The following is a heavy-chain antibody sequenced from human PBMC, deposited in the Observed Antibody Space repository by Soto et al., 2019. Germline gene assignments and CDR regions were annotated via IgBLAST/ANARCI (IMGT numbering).Heavy chain of an antibody. D-gene: IGHD4-17*01. J-gene: IGHJ4*02. CDR1: GFTFNTYA. CDR3: ARSRRTYGDYYDL. CDR2: VRDSGANT. V-gene: IGHV3-23*01. Sequence: GGSLRLSCEASGFTFNTYAMTWVRQAPGKGLEWVSSVRDSGANTYYADSVRGRFTISRDNSKNTVYLQMNSLRGNDTALYYCARSRRTYGDYYDLWGQGTVVTVSS.